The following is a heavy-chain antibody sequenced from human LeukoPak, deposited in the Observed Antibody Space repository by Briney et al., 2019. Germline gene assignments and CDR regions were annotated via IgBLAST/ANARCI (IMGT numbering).Heavy chain of an antibody. CDR1: CGSHSNSSYY. V-gene: IGHV4-39*07. CDR3: ARHNMATIKSPYYFDY. D-gene: IGHD5-24*01. Sequence: SEAPSPTPTVSCGSHSNSSYYWGWSPPPPGEGVGLIWSISYSGSTYYNPSLKSRVTISLDTPKTQFSLKLNSVTAADTAVYYCARHNMATIKSPYYFDYWGQGTLVTVSS. J-gene: IGHJ4*02. CDR2: ISYSGST.